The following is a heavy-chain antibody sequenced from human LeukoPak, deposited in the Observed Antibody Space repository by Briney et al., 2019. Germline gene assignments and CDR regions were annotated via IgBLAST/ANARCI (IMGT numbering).Heavy chain of an antibody. Sequence: GGSLRLSCPASGLTFSSYGIDWVRQAPGKGLEWVSAISGSGGSTYYADSVKGRFTISRDNAKNSLYLQMNSLRAEDTAVYYCARDRSSSSTIIFDYWGQGTLVTVSS. CDR2: ISGSGGST. CDR3: ARDRSSSSTIIFDY. V-gene: IGHV3-21*01. J-gene: IGHJ4*02. D-gene: IGHD6-6*01. CDR1: GLTFSSYG.